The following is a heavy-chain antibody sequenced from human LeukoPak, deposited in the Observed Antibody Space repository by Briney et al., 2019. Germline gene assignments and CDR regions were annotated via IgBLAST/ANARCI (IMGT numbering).Heavy chain of an antibody. D-gene: IGHD6-19*01. CDR2: IVVGSGNT. J-gene: IGHJ4*02. CDR3: AASGSSGWYYPNY. Sequence: SVKVSCKASGFTFTSSAVQWVRQARGQRLEWIGWIVVGSGNTNDAQKFQERVTITRDMSTSTAYMELSSLRSEDTAVYYCAASGSSGWYYPNYWGQGTLVTVSS. V-gene: IGHV1-58*01. CDR1: GFTFTSSA.